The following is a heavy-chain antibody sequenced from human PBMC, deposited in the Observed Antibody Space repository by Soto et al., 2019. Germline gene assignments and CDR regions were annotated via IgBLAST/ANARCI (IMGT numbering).Heavy chain of an antibody. J-gene: IGHJ4*02. CDR1: GGSIRNNYVY. CDR3: ARLPSRHLVDY. V-gene: IGHV4-39*01. D-gene: IGHD3-3*02. Sequence: SEPLCLTCAVSGGSIRNNYVYWIWIRQPPGKGLEWIGEINHSGSTNYNPSLKSRVTISVDTSKNQFSLKLSSVTAADTAVYYCARLPSRHLVDYWGQGTLVTVSS. CDR2: INHSGST.